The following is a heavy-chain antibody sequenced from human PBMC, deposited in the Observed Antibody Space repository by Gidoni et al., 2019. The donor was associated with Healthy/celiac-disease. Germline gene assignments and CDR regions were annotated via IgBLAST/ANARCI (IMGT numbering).Heavy chain of an antibody. CDR1: GGTFSSYA. V-gene: IGHV1-69*01. Sequence: QVQLVQSGAEVKKPGSSVQVSCKASGGTFSSYAISWVRQAPGQGLEWMGGIIPIFGTANYAQKFQGRVTITADESTSTAYMELSSLRSEDTAVYYCARDYFGEPPRGWFDPWGQGTLVTVSS. CDR3: ARDYFGEPPRGWFDP. D-gene: IGHD3-10*01. CDR2: IIPIFGTA. J-gene: IGHJ5*02.